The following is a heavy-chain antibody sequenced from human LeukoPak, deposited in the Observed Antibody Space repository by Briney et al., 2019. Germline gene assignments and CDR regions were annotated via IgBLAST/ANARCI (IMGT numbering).Heavy chain of an antibody. V-gene: IGHV3-7*01. CDR3: ARDPYDSCCSYYGAFDI. J-gene: IGHJ3*02. CDR2: IKQDGSEE. Sequence: GGSLRLSCEASGFTFSTSWMTWVRQAPGKGLEWVANIKQDGSEEYYVDSVKGRFSISRDNAKNSLYLQMNNLRVEDTAGYYCARDPYDSCCSYYGAFDIWGQGTMVAVSS. D-gene: IGHD3-22*01. CDR1: GFTFSTSW.